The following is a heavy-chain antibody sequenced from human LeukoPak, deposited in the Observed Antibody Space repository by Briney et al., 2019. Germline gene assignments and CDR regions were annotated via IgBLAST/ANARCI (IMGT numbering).Heavy chain of an antibody. Sequence: GGSLRLSCAASGFTFSSYAMHLVRQAPGKGLEWVAVISYDGSNKYYADSVKGRFTISRDNSKNTLYLQMNSLRAEDTAVYYCAKESSIAARLFDYWGQGTLVTVSS. CDR3: AKESSIAARLFDY. D-gene: IGHD6-6*01. CDR1: GFTFSSYA. V-gene: IGHV3-30-3*01. J-gene: IGHJ4*02. CDR2: ISYDGSNK.